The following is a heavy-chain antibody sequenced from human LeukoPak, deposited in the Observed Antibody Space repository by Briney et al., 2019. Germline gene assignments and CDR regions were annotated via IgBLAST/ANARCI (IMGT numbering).Heavy chain of an antibody. CDR2: IIPIFGTA. CDR3: LQPQDYYYGMDV. Sequence: SVKVSCKASGGTFSSYAISWVRQAPGQGLEWMGGIIPIFGTANYAQKFQGRVTITADESTSTAYMELSSLRSEDTAVYYCLQPQDYYYGMDVWGQGTTVTVSS. V-gene: IGHV1-69*13. CDR1: GGTFSSYA. D-gene: IGHD4-11*01. J-gene: IGHJ6*02.